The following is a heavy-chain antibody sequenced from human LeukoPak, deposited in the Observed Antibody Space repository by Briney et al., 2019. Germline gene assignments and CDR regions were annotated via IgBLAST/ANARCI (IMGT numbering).Heavy chain of an antibody. CDR2: ISYDGSNK. J-gene: IGHJ4*02. CDR1: GFTFSSYA. V-gene: IGHV3-30*04. Sequence: GGSLRLSCAASGFTFSSYAMHWVRQPPGKGLEWVTVISYDGSNKYYADSVKGRFTISRDNSKNTLYLEMNSLRAEDTAVYYCARESDKPYFDYWGQGTLVTVSS. CDR3: ARESDKPYFDY.